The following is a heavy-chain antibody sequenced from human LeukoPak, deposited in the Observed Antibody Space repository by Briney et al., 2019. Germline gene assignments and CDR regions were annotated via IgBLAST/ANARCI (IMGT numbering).Heavy chain of an antibody. CDR2: TYPGDSDT. J-gene: IGHJ4*02. CDR1: GYIFTNYW. Sequence: GESLKISCKVSGYIFTNYWIGWVRQMPGKGLEWMGITYPGDSDTRYSPSFQGQVTISVDKSISTAYLQWSSLKASDTAMYYCAICGSGSYYSMYYFDYWGQGTLVTVSS. V-gene: IGHV5-51*01. CDR3: AICGSGSYYSMYYFDY. D-gene: IGHD3-10*01.